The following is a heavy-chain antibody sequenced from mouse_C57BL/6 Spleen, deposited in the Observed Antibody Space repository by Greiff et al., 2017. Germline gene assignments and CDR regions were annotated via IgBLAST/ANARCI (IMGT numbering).Heavy chain of an antibody. CDR1: GFTFTDYY. V-gene: IGHV7-3*01. D-gene: IGHD4-1*02. CDR3: ARSPTGTPDY. Sequence: EVQRVESGGGLVKPGGSLSLSCAASGFTFTDYYMSWVRQPPGKALEWLGFIRNKANGYTTAFSASVKGRFTISRDNSQRNLYLQMNALGAEDSATYYCARSPTGTPDYWGQGTTLTVSS. J-gene: IGHJ2*01. CDR2: IRNKANGYTT.